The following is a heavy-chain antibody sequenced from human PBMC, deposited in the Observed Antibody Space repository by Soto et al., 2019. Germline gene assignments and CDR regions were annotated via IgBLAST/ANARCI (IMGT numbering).Heavy chain of an antibody. CDR2: MYHSGST. CDR1: GGSISSGGYS. CDR3: AKNRTWGSLVH. J-gene: IGHJ4*02. D-gene: IGHD7-27*01. V-gene: IGHV4-30-2*01. Sequence: PSETLSLTCAVAGGSISSGGYSWSWIRQPPGKGLEWIGYMYHSGSTNYNPSLKSRVTISVDTPKNQFSLKLSSLTAVGTAVYYFAKNRTWGSLVHCDQGTLVTVSS.